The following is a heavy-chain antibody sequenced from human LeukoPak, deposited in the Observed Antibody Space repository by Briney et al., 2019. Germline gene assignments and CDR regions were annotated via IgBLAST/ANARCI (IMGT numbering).Heavy chain of an antibody. Sequence: VASVKVSCKASGVTFTSYAITWVRQAPGQGLEWMGGFIPIFGAATYAQKFHGRVTITTDESTRTVYMELSRLRSEDSAMYYCAGFFYDETNAAFDIWGQGTMVTVSS. D-gene: IGHD2/OR15-2a*01. CDR2: FIPIFGAA. V-gene: IGHV1-69*05. CDR1: GVTFTSYA. J-gene: IGHJ3*02. CDR3: AGFFYDETNAAFDI.